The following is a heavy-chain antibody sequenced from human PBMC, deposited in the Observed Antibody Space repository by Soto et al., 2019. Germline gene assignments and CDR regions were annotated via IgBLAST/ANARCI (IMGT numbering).Heavy chain of an antibody. Sequence: QLLLQAAGSGLVKPSQTLSLTCTVSGASISSGCFSWSWIRQPPGKGLEWIGYIYDTGDTYFNPSLKSRVTISLARSKNQFSLKLRSVTAADTAVYFCARETTTRFDHWGQGTQVTVSS. D-gene: IGHD1-1*01. CDR1: GASISSGCFS. V-gene: IGHV4-30-2*01. CDR3: ARETTTRFDH. CDR2: IYDTGDT. J-gene: IGHJ5*02.